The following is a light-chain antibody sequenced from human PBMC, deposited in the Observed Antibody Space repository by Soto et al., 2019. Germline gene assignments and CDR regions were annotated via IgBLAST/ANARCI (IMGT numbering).Light chain of an antibody. Sequence: IQMTQSPSTLSASVGDRVTITCRASQSINSCLNWYQQKPGKAPNLLIYTASSLHSGVPSRFSGSGSGTDFTLTISSLQPEDFATYYCQQNYSPPWTFGQGTKVQIK. CDR2: TAS. V-gene: IGKV1-39*01. CDR1: QSINSC. J-gene: IGKJ1*01. CDR3: QQNYSPPWT.